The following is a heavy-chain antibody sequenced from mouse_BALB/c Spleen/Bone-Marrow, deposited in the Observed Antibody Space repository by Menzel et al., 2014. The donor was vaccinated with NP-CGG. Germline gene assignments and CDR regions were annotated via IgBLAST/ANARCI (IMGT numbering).Heavy chain of an antibody. CDR2: IWAGGST. Sequence: QVQLQQSGPGLVAPSQSLSITCTVSGFSLTSYGVHWVRQPPGKRLEWLGVIWAGGSTNYNSALMSRLSISKDNSKSQVFLKMNSLQTDDTAMYYCARYGYFYAMDYWGQGTSVTVSS. V-gene: IGHV2-9*02. J-gene: IGHJ4*01. CDR1: GFSLTSYG. CDR3: ARYGYFYAMDY. D-gene: IGHD2-2*01.